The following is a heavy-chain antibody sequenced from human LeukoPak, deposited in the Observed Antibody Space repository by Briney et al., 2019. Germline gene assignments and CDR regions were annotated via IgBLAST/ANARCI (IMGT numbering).Heavy chain of an antibody. V-gene: IGHV4-39*07. D-gene: IGHD1-7*01. CDR1: GDSFSSRNFF. J-gene: IGHJ4*02. CDR2: IYYSGDS. Sequence: SETLSLTCTVSGDSFSSRNFFWVWIRQPPGKGLEWIGSIYYSGDSYYNPSLKSRVTISVDTSKNQFSLKLSSVTAADTAVYYCARVAPYFGTISRWGQGTLVTVSS. CDR3: ARVAPYFGTISR.